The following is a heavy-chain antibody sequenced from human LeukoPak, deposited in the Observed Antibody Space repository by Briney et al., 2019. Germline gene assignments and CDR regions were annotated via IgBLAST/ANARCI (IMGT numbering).Heavy chain of an antibody. D-gene: IGHD3-10*01. V-gene: IGHV1-18*01. CDR3: ARDPLRFGELFGNWFDP. Sequence: ASVKVSCKASGYTFTSYGISWVRQAPGQGLEWMGWISAYNGNTNYAQKLQGRVTMTTDTSTSTAYMELRSLRSDDTAVYYCARDPLRFGELFGNWFDPWGQGTLVTVSS. J-gene: IGHJ5*02. CDR2: ISAYNGNT. CDR1: GYTFTSYG.